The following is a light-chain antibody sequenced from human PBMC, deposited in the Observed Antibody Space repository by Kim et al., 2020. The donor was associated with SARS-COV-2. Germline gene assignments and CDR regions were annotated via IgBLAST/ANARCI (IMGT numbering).Light chain of an antibody. V-gene: IGKV3-11*01. J-gene: IGKJ4*01. CDR1: QSVSRY. CDR2: DAS. Sequence: SSPGDRATLSCRASQSVSRYLAWYQHKPGQTPRLLIYDASNRATGLPARFSGSGSGTDFTLTISSLEPEDFAVYYCQQRGAWPLTFGGGTKVDIK. CDR3: QQRGAWPLT.